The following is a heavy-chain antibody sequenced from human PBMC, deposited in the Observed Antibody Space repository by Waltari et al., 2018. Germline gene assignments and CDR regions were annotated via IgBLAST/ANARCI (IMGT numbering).Heavy chain of an antibody. CDR2: VYYSGST. J-gene: IGHJ4*02. CDR1: GDYISSYY. CDR3: ASRTYSSSAAPFDH. D-gene: IGHD6-6*01. Sequence: QVQLQESGPGLVKPSETLSLTCSVSGDYISSYYWSWIRQPPGKGLEWIGYVYYSGSTDYNSSLKSRITISLDTSKNQVSLKVNSVTAADTAVYYCASRTYSSSAAPFDHWGQGALVTVSS. V-gene: IGHV4-59*08.